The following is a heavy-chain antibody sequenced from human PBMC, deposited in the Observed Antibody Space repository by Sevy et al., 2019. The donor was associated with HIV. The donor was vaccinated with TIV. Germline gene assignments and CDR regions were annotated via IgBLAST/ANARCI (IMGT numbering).Heavy chain of an antibody. CDR3: ARATYYYDSSGYYALDY. V-gene: IGHV3-33*01. J-gene: IGHJ4*02. CDR1: GFTFSSYG. CDR2: IWYDGSNK. Sequence: GGSLRLSCAASGFTFSSYGMHWVRQAPGKGLEWVAVIWYDGSNKYYADSMKGRFTISRDNSKNTRYLQMTSLRAEDTAVYYCARATYYYDSSGYYALDYWGQGTLVTVSS. D-gene: IGHD3-22*01.